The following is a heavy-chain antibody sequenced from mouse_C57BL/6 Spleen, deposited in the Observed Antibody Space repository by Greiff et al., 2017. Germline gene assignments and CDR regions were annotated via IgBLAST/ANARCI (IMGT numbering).Heavy chain of an antibody. D-gene: IGHD1-1*01. CDR1: GSTFTSYW. Sequence: QVQLQQPGAELVKPGASVKMSCKASGSTFTSYWITWVKQRPGQGLEWIGDIYPGSGSTNYNEKFKSKATLTVDTSSSTAYMQLSSLTSEDSAVYYCAKRHYGSSYPPFDYWGQGTTLTVSS. CDR3: AKRHYGSSYPPFDY. J-gene: IGHJ2*01. CDR2: IYPGSGST. V-gene: IGHV1-55*01.